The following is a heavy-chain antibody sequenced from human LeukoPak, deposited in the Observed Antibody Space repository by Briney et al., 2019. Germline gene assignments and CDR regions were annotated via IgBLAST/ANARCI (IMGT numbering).Heavy chain of an antibody. CDR2: INSDGSST. CDR3: AMVATVTTPWFDP. J-gene: IGHJ5*02. V-gene: IGHV3-74*01. CDR1: GYTFSSYW. D-gene: IGHD4-11*01. Sequence: GASVKVSCKASGYTFSSYWMHWVRQAPGKGLVWVSRINSDGSSTSYADSVKGRFTISRDNAKNTLYLQVNSLRAEDTAVYYCAMVATVTTPWFDPWGQGTLVTVSS.